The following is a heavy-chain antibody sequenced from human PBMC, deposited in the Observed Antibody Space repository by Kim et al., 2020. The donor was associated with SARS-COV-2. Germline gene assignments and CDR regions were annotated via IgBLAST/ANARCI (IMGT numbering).Heavy chain of an antibody. CDR1: GGSISSYY. J-gene: IGHJ2*01. V-gene: IGHV4-4*07. D-gene: IGHD1-26*01. CDR3: ARDITTGVVGVHGYWYFDL. CDR2: IYTSGST. Sequence: SETLSLTCTVSGGSISSYYWSWIRQPAGKGLEWIGRIYTSGSTNYNPSLKSRVTMSVDTSKNQFSLKLSSVTAADTAVYYCARDITTGVVGVHGYWYFDLWGRGTLVTVSS.